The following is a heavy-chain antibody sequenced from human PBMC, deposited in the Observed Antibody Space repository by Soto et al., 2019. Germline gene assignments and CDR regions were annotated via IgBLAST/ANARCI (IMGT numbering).Heavy chain of an antibody. CDR1: GFTFSSYD. D-gene: IGHD1-1*01. Sequence: EVQLLESGGGLVQPGGSLRLSCVGSGFTFSSYDMTWVRQAPGKGLEWVSSFSFYGRRDNTYYADSVKGRFTISSDNSRNTVYLQMDNLRVADTAVYYCTKSLYNDTGGPNAHWGQGTLVTVSS. J-gene: IGHJ4*02. CDR3: TKSLYNDTGGPNAH. V-gene: IGHV3-23*01. CDR2: FSFYGRRDNT.